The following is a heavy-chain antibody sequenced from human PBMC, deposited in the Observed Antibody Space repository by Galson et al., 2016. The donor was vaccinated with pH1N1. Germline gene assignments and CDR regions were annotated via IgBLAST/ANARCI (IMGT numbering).Heavy chain of an antibody. CDR1: GFSFSSYW. V-gene: IGHV3-7*04. J-gene: IGHJ4*02. CDR3: VRAIGAKSAY. CDR2: IKQDGTEK. D-gene: IGHD4/OR15-4a*01. Sequence: SLRLSCAASGFSFSSYWMSWVRQAPGKGLEWVANIKQDGTEKYYVASVKGRFTISRDNAKNPLYLQLNGLRVEDTAVYYCVRAIGAKSAYWGQGTLVTVSS.